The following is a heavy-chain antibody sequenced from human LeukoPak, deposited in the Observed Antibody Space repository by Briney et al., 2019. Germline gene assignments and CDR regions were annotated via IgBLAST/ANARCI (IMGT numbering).Heavy chain of an antibody. CDR2: INPNSGGT. V-gene: IGHV1-2*02. CDR3: AREGDYYDSSGSPGPFDY. D-gene: IGHD3-22*01. J-gene: IGHJ4*02. CDR1: GYTFTGYY. Sequence: GASVKVSCKASGYTFTGYYMHWVRQAPEQGLEWMGWINPNSGGTNCAQKFQGRVTMTRDTSISTAYMELSRLRSDDTAVYYCAREGDYYDSSGSPGPFDYWGQGTLVTVSS.